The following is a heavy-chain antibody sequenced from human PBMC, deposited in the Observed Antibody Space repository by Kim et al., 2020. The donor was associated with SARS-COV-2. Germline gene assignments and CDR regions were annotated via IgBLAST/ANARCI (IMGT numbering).Heavy chain of an antibody. V-gene: IGHV4-39*07. CDR3: ARDPSRGDSSGWFGAFDI. CDR2: IYYSGST. Sequence: SETLSLTCTVSGGSISSSSYYWGWIRQPPGKGLEWIGSIYYSGSTYYNPSLKSRVTISVDTSKNQFSLKLSSVTAADTAVYYCARDPSRGDSSGWFGAFDIWGQGTMVTVSS. D-gene: IGHD6-19*01. CDR1: GGSISSSSYY. J-gene: IGHJ3*02.